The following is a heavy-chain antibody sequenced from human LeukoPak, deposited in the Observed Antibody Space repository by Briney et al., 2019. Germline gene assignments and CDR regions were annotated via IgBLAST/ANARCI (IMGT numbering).Heavy chain of an antibody. CDR3: AKAPTRLLWFGELSTPSFDY. V-gene: IGHV3-23*01. D-gene: IGHD3-10*01. CDR2: INDSGGST. Sequence: GGSLRLSCASSGFTFSNYAMSWVRQAPGKGLELVSAINDSGGSTYYADAVKGRFTISRDNPKNTLYLQMDSLRVEDTAVYYCAKAPTRLLWFGELSTPSFDYWGQGTLVTVSS. CDR1: GFTFSNYA. J-gene: IGHJ4*02.